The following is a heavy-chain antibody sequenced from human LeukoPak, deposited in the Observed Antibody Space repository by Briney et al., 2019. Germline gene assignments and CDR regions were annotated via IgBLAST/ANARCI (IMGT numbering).Heavy chain of an antibody. D-gene: IGHD6-19*01. CDR2: ISSSGSHT. V-gene: IGHV3-48*03. CDR3: ARVLGQWLVSYYMDV. CDR1: GFTFSNYE. J-gene: IGHJ6*03. Sequence: PGGSLRLSCAASGFTFSNYEMNWVRQAPGKGLEWVSFISSSGSHTFYAESVKGRFTVSRDNAKNSLYLQMNSLRAEDTALYYCARVLGQWLVSYYMDVWGKGTTVTISS.